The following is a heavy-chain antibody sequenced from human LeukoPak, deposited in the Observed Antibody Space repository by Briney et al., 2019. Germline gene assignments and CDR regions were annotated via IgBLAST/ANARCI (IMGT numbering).Heavy chain of an antibody. CDR1: GFTVSSNH. J-gene: IGHJ4*02. Sequence: GGSLRLSCAASGFTVSSNHMSWVRQAPGKGREWVSVIYSGGSTYYADSVKGRFTISRDNSKNTLCMQMNSLRAEDTAVYYCARYSYGVDYWGQGTLVTVSS. CDR2: IYSGGST. V-gene: IGHV3-66*02. CDR3: ARYSYGVDY. D-gene: IGHD5-18*01.